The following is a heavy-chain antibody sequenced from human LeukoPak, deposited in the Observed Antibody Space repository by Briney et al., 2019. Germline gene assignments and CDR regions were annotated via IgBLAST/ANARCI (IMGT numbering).Heavy chain of an antibody. V-gene: IGHV4-39*01. CDR3: ARHDTSGYYLFDY. J-gene: IGHJ4*02. Sequence: SETLSLTCTVSGGSISSSSYYWGWIRQPSGKGLEWIGSIYYSGSTSYNPSLKSRVTISVDTSKNQFSLKLSSVTAADTAVYHCARHDTSGYYLFDYWGQGTLVTVSS. CDR2: IYYSGST. CDR1: GGSISSSSYY. D-gene: IGHD3-22*01.